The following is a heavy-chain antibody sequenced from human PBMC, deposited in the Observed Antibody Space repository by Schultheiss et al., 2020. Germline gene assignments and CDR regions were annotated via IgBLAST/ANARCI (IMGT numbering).Heavy chain of an antibody. CDR3: ARRVYSSGCIDY. CDR2: ISYDGSNK. D-gene: IGHD6-19*01. V-gene: IGHV3-30*04. CDR1: GFTFSSYA. J-gene: IGHJ4*02. Sequence: GGSLRLSCAASGFTFSSYAMHWVRQAPGKGLEWVAVISYDGSNKYYADSVKGRFTISRDNSKNTLYLQMNSLRAEDTAVYYCARRVYSSGCIDYWGQGTLVTVSS.